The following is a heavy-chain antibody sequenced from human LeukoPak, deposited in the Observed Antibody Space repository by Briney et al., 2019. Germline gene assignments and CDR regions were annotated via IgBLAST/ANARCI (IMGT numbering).Heavy chain of an antibody. CDR1: GFTFSNYA. CDR3: ARDRCSSTNCYFDY. V-gene: IGHV3-30*02. J-gene: IGHJ4*02. CDR2: IRFDGSNK. D-gene: IGHD2-2*01. Sequence: PGGSLRLSCAASGFTFSNYAIHWVRQAPAEGLEWVAFIRFDGSNKYYADSVRGRFAISRDNSKSTVYLQMNSLGVEDTAVYYCARDRCSSTNCYFDYWGQGTLVTVSS.